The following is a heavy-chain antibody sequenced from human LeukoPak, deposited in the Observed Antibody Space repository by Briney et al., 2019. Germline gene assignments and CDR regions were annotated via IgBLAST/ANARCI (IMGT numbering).Heavy chain of an antibody. CDR3: ARRASVGAIPEGNFEF. CDR2: ISSSSSTI. Sequence: GGSLRLSCAASGFTVSSYSRNWVRQAPGKGLEWVSYISSSSSTIYYADSVKGRFTISRDNAKNSLYLQMNSLRAEDTAVYYCARRASVGAIPEGNFEFCGQATLVSVSS. J-gene: IGHJ4*02. D-gene: IGHD1-26*01. CDR1: GFTVSSYS. V-gene: IGHV3-48*01.